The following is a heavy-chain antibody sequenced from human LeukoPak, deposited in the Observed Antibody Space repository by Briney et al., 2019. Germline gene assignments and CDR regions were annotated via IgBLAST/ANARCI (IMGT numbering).Heavy chain of an antibody. Sequence: ASVKVSCKVSGYTLTELSMHWVRQAPGKGLEWMGGFDNEDGETIYAQKFQGRVTMTEDTSTDTAYMELRSLRSEDTAVYYCATGNYYDTSRYYQVYFDYWGQGTLVTVPS. CDR1: GYTLTELS. D-gene: IGHD3-22*01. J-gene: IGHJ4*02. CDR3: ATGNYYDTSRYYQVYFDY. CDR2: FDNEDGET. V-gene: IGHV1-24*01.